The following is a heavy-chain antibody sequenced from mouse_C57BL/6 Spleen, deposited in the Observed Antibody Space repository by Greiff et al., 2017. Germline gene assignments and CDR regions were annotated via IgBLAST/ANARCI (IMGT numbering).Heavy chain of an antibody. Sequence: QVQLQQPGAELVKPGASVKLSCKASGYTFTSYWMHWVKQRPGQGLEWIGMIHPNSGSTNYNEKFKSKATLTVDKSSSTAYMQLSSLTSEDSAVYYCARSNYYGSSSSFEVWGTGTTVTVSS. CDR2: IHPNSGST. J-gene: IGHJ1*03. D-gene: IGHD1-1*01. CDR3: ARSNYYGSSSSFEV. V-gene: IGHV1-64*01. CDR1: GYTFTSYW.